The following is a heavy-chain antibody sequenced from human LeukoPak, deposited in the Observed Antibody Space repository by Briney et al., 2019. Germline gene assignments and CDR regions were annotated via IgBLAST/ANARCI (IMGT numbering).Heavy chain of an antibody. J-gene: IGHJ3*02. CDR1: GFIFSSYG. CDR3: ARENIVVVTAIRDAFDI. D-gene: IGHD2-21*02. CDR2: ISSDGSNK. Sequence: GGSLRLSCAASGFIFSSYGMHWVRQAPGKGLEWVAVISSDGSNKYYADSVKGRFTISRDNAKNSLCLQMNSLRDEDTAVYYCARENIVVVTAIRDAFDIWGQGTMVTVSS. V-gene: IGHV3-30*03.